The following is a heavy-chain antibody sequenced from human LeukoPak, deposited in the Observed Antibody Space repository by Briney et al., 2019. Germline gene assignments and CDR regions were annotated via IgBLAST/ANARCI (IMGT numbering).Heavy chain of an antibody. J-gene: IGHJ5*02. Sequence: ASVKVSCKASGYTFTDYYMHWVRQAPGKGLEWMGGINSNSGGTNYAQTSQGRVTMTRDTSISTAYMELSRLRSDDTAVYYCAITGTYNWFDTWGQRTLVTVSS. CDR3: AITGTYNWFDT. D-gene: IGHD1-7*01. V-gene: IGHV1-2*02. CDR2: INSNSGGT. CDR1: GYTFTDYY.